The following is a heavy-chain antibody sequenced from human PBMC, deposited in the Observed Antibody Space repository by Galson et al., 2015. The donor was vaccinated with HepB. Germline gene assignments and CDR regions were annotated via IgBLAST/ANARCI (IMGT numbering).Heavy chain of an antibody. D-gene: IGHD3-22*01. CDR2: TYYRSKWYN. CDR1: GDSVSSNSAA. CDR3: ARGGGSSGYYVDY. J-gene: IGHJ4*02. V-gene: IGHV6-1*01. Sequence: CAISGDSVSSNSAAWNWIRQSPSRGLEWLGRTYYRSKWYNDYAVSVKSRITINPDTSKNQFSLKLSSVTAADTAVYYCARGGGSSGYYVDYWGQGTLVTVSS.